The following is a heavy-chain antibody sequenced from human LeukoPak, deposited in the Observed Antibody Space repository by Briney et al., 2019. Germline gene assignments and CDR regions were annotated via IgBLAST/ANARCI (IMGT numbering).Heavy chain of an antibody. D-gene: IGHD5-18*01. Sequence: GASVKVSCTASGYTFTSYYMHWVRQAPGQGLEWMGIINPSGGSTSYAQKFQGRVTMTRDTSTSTVYMELSSLRSEDTAVYYCARDPFRVDTAMAYDYWGQGTLVTVSS. CDR1: GYTFTSYY. J-gene: IGHJ4*02. CDR3: ARDPFRVDTAMAYDY. CDR2: INPSGGST. V-gene: IGHV1-46*01.